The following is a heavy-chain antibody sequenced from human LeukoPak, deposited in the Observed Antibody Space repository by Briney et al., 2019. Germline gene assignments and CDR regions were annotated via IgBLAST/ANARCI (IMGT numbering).Heavy chain of an antibody. CDR1: GYTFTGYY. CDR3: ARDLRPHSGAAASTEGDY. V-gene: IGHV1-2*02. Sequence: ASVKVSCKASGYTFTGYYMHWVRQPPGQGLEWMGWINPNSGGTNYAQKFQGRVPMTRDTSISTAYLEQSRLRSDDTAVYYCARDLRPHSGAAASTEGDYWGQGTLVTVSS. J-gene: IGHJ4*02. D-gene: IGHD6-13*01. CDR2: INPNSGGT.